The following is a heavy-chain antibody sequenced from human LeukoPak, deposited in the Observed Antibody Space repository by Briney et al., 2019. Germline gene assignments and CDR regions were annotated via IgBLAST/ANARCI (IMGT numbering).Heavy chain of an antibody. J-gene: IGHJ4*02. CDR1: GFTFTTYW. V-gene: IGHV3-7*01. CDR2: INSDGSDK. D-gene: IGHD2-21*01. Sequence: GGSLRLSCAASGFTFTTYWMTWVRQAPGKGLEWVANINSDGSDKYYVDSVKGRFTISRDNAKTSLYLQMNSLRVEDTAVYYCARGGMIVVTYWGQGTLVTVS. CDR3: ARGGMIVVTY.